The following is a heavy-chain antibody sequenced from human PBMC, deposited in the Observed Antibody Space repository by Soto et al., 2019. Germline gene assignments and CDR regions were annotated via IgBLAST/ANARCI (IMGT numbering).Heavy chain of an antibody. CDR3: ARHLWLHLGELSLYRGAFDI. CDR2: IYYSGST. D-gene: IGHD3-16*02. J-gene: IGHJ3*02. Sequence: SETLSLTCTVSGGSISSSSYYWGWIRQPPGKGLEWIGSIYYSGSTYYNPSLKSRVTISVDTSKNQFSLKLSSVTAADTAVYYCARHLWLHLGELSLYRGAFDIWGQGTMVTVSS. CDR1: GGSISSSSYY. V-gene: IGHV4-39*01.